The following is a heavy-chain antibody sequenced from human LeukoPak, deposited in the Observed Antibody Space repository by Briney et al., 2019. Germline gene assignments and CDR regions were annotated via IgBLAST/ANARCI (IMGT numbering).Heavy chain of an antibody. CDR1: GFTFSSYG. J-gene: IGHJ4*02. D-gene: IGHD6-13*01. CDR2: ISISGDST. Sequence: GGSQRLSCEASGFTFSSYGMSWVRQAPGKGLEWVSGISISGDSTYYADSVKGRFTISRDNSKNTLYMQMNSLRAEDTAVYYCATLSVAAADWDDDYWGQGTLLTVSS. CDR3: ATLSVAAADWDDDY. V-gene: IGHV3-23*01.